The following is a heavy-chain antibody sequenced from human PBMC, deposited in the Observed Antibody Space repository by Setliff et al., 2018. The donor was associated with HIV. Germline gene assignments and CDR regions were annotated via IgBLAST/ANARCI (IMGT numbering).Heavy chain of an antibody. CDR3: ATEYSGYEANWFDT. D-gene: IGHD5-12*01. CDR1: GASFSGYY. V-gene: IGHV4-34*01. CDR2: INHSGSA. J-gene: IGHJ5*02. Sequence: LSLTCAVYGASFSGYYCNWIRQTPGKGLEWIGDINHSGSANYNPSLRGRVTISIDTSKNQFSLKLSSVTAADTAVYYCATEYSGYEANWFDTWGQGTLVTVSS.